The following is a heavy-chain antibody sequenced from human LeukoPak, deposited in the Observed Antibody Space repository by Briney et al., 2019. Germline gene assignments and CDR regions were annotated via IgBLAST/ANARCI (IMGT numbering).Heavy chain of an antibody. Sequence: GGSLRLSCAASGFTLSSYAMHGVRQAPGKGLEWVAVISYDGSNKYYADSVKGRFTISRDNSKNTLYLQMNSLRAEDTAVYYCARVSLGPYSSSWYGYYYGMDVWGQGTTVTVSS. V-gene: IGHV3-30*04. D-gene: IGHD6-13*01. J-gene: IGHJ6*02. CDR1: GFTLSSYA. CDR2: ISYDGSNK. CDR3: ARVSLGPYSSSWYGYYYGMDV.